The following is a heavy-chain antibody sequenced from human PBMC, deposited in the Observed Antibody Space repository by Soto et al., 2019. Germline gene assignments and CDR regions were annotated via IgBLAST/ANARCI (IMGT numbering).Heavy chain of an antibody. V-gene: IGHV3-30*18. CDR2: ISYDGSNK. Sequence: GSLRLSCAASGFTFSSYGMHWVRQAPGKGLEWVAVISYDGSNKYYADSVKGRFTISRDNSKNTLYLQMNSLRAEDTAVYYCAKDLRSGNYYYGMDVWGQGTTVTVSS. CDR3: AKDLRSGNYYYGMDV. J-gene: IGHJ6*02. CDR1: GFTFSSYG.